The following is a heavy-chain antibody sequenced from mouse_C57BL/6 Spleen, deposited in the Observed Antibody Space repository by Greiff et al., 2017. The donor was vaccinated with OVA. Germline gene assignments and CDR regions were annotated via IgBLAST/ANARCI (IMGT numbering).Heavy chain of an antibody. CDR1: GYAFSSSW. V-gene: IGHV1-82*01. Sequence: VQVVESGPELVKPGASVKISCKASGYAFSSSWMNWVKQRPGKGLEWIGRIYPGDGDTNYNGKFKGKATLTADKSSSTAYMQLSSLTSEDSAVYFCASLFLYAMDYWGQGTSVTVSS. CDR3: ASLFLYAMDY. J-gene: IGHJ4*01. D-gene: IGHD6-5*01. CDR2: IYPGDGDT.